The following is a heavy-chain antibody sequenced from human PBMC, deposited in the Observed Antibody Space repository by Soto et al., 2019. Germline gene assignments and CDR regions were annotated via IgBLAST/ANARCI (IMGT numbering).Heavy chain of an antibody. CDR1: GYSFTSYW. Sequence: GESLKISCKGSGYSFTSYWISWVRQMPGKGLEWMGRIDPSDSYTNYSPSFQGHVTISADKSISTAYLQWSSLKASDTAMCYCARHSPDYYDSSGPNYWGQGTLVTVSS. CDR3: ARHSPDYYDSSGPNY. V-gene: IGHV5-10-1*01. J-gene: IGHJ4*02. CDR2: IDPSDSYT. D-gene: IGHD3-22*01.